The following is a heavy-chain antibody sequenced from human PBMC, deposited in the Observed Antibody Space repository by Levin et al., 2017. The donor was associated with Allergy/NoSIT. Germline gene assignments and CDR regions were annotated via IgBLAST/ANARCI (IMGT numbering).Heavy chain of an antibody. V-gene: IGHV3-23*01. Sequence: GGSLRLSCTASGFTFPNYAINWVRQAPGEGLEWVSTISGPGDTTHYAESVKGRFTISRDNSKNTVYLQMNSLRADDTAIYYCTREGVSTNGWYGGCWGQGTLVTVSS. J-gene: IGHJ4*02. CDR2: ISGPGDTT. D-gene: IGHD6-19*01. CDR3: TREGVSTNGWYGGC. CDR1: GFTFPNYA.